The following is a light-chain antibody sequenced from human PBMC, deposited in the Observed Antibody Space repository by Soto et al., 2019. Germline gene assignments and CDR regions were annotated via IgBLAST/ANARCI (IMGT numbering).Light chain of an antibody. J-gene: IGKJ3*01. CDR3: QEYSKWPLFT. V-gene: IGKV3-15*01. Sequence: EIVVTQSPGILSVSPGDRATLSCRASQSVGRNLAWYQQKPGQAPTLLIYAASTRATGLPARFAGSGSVTDFTLTISSLQSEDFALYYCQEYSKWPLFTFGPGTRVDIK. CDR1: QSVGRN. CDR2: AAS.